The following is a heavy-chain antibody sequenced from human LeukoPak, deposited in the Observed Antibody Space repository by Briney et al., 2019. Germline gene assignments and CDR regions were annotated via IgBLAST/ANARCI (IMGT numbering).Heavy chain of an antibody. J-gene: IGHJ3*02. D-gene: IGHD2-2*01. CDR1: GYTFTSYY. V-gene: IGHV1-69*04. CDR3: ARGAYCSSTSCTTYQADAFDI. Sequence: ASVKVSCKASGYTFTSYYMHWVRQAPGQGLEWMGRIIPILGIANYAQKFQGRVTITADKSTSTAYMELSSLRSEDTAVYYCARGAYCSSTSCTTYQADAFDIWGQGTMVTVSS. CDR2: IIPILGIA.